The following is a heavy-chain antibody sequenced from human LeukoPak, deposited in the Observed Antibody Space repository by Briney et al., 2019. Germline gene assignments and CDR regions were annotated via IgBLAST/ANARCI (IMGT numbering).Heavy chain of an antibody. J-gene: IGHJ4*02. D-gene: IGHD2-21*02. Sequence: SETLSLTCTVSGDSISSYYWSWIRQPPGKGLEWIGYIYHSGNTNSNPSLKSRVTISVDTTKNQFSLKLSSVTAADTAVYYCARSMGTTATAFDYWGPGILVTVSS. CDR3: ARSMGTTATAFDY. V-gene: IGHV4-59*08. CDR1: GDSISSYY. CDR2: IYHSGNT.